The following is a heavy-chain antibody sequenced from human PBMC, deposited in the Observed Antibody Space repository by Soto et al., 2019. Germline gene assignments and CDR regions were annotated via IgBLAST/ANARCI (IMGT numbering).Heavy chain of an antibody. CDR1: GFTFSSYG. CDR2: ISYDGSNK. V-gene: IGHV3-30*18. Sequence: QVQLVESGGGVVQPGRSLRLSCAASGFTFSSYGMHWVRQAPGKGLEWVAVISYDGSNKYYADSVKGRFTISRDNSKNXLYLQMNSLRAEDTAVYYCAKDPNSSGWYKLGMDVWGQGTTVTVSS. CDR3: AKDPNSSGWYKLGMDV. D-gene: IGHD6-19*01. J-gene: IGHJ6*02.